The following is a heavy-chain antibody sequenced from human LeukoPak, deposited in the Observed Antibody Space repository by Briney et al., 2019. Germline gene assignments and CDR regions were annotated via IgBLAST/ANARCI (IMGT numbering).Heavy chain of an antibody. CDR2: TYYRSKWYN. D-gene: IGHD6-13*01. V-gene: IGHV6-1*01. CDR3: ARGIADPYSFDS. Sequence: PSQTLSLTCAISGDSVSSNSAAWNWIRQSPSRGLEWLGRTYYRSKWYNDYAVSVKSRITISPDTSKNQFSLNLSSVTAADTAVYYCARGIADPYSFDSWGQGTLVTVSS. J-gene: IGHJ4*02. CDR1: GDSVSSNSAA.